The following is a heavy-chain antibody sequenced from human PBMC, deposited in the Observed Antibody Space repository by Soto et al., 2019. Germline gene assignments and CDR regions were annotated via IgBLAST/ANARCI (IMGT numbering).Heavy chain of an antibody. V-gene: IGHV4-59*01. CDR2: IFYSGST. CDR1: GGSINAFF. CDR3: ATQTGLYYYGLDV. Sequence: SETLSLTCTVSGGSINAFFWSWVRQPPGKGLESIGYIFYSGSTNHNPSLKSRVTISLDTSKTQFSLNLTSVTAADTAVYYCATQTGLYYYGLDVWGQGTMVTVSS. J-gene: IGHJ6*02.